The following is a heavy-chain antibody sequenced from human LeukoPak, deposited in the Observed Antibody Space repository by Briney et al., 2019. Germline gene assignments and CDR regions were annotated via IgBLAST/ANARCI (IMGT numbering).Heavy chain of an antibody. D-gene: IGHD6-13*01. CDR1: GGSISSSSYY. V-gene: IGHV4-39*07. J-gene: IGHJ3*02. Sequence: PSETLSLTCTVSGGSISSSSYYWGWIRQPPGTGLEWIESGHYSGSTYYNPSLKSRVTISVDTSKNQFSLKLRSVTAADTAVYYCARSIAAADVFDIWGQGTMVTVSS. CDR3: ARSIAAADVFDI. CDR2: GHYSGST.